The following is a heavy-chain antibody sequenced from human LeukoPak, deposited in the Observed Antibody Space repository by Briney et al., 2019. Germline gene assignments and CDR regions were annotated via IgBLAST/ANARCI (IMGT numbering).Heavy chain of an antibody. CDR2: IKSKTDGGTT. D-gene: IGHD6-25*01. CDR1: GFTFSDHY. V-gene: IGHV3-15*01. Sequence: PGGSLRLSCAVSGFTFSDHYMDWVRQAPGKGLEWVGRIKSKTDGGTTDYAAPVKGRFTISRDDSKNTLYLQMNSLKTEDTAVYYCTTDYSGPFDIWGQGTMVTVSS. J-gene: IGHJ3*02. CDR3: TTDYSGPFDI.